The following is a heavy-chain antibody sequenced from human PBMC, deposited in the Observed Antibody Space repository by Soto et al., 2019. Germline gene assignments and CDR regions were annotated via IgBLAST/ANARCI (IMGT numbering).Heavy chain of an antibody. D-gene: IGHD3-3*01. V-gene: IGHV1-3*01. CDR1: GYPFTSYA. Sequence: HVRLVPSGAEVKRPGASVKVSCKASGYPFTSYAMHWVRQAPGQRLEWMGWINAGNGNTKYSQKLQGRVTITRDTSESTAYMELSRLRSEDTGLYYCERYDFWSGYRFDYWGQCTLVTVSA. CDR2: INAGNGNT. CDR3: ERYDFWSGYRFDY. J-gene: IGHJ4*02.